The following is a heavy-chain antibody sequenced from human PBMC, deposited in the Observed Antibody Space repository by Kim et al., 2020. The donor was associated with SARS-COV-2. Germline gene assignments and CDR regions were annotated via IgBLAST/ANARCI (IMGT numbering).Heavy chain of an antibody. CDR2: YPVDSDT. V-gene: IGHV5-51*01. CDR3: ARIGDY. J-gene: IGHJ4*02. Sequence: YPVDSDTTSSPSFQGQVTISADKSISTAYLQWSSLKASDTAMYYCARIGDYWGQGTLVTVSS. D-gene: IGHD2-15*01.